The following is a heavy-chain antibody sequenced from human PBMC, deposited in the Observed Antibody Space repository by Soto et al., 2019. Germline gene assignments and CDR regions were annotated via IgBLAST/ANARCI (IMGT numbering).Heavy chain of an antibody. J-gene: IGHJ5*01. Sequence: SVKVSCKASGGTSTSSTITWVRQAPGQGLAWLGRIVPLLGITNYARNFQDRLTITADQSKGTAYMELSGLRFEDTALYYCARDRVVPSAIDPDAPDRFDFWAQGTLDTGSA. CDR1: GGTSTSST. D-gene: IGHD2-2*02. CDR3: ARDRVVPSAIDPDAPDRFDF. CDR2: IVPLLGIT. V-gene: IGHV1-69*04.